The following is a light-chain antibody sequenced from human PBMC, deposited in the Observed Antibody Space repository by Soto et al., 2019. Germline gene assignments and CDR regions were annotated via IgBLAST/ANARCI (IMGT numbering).Light chain of an antibody. CDR2: GNS. J-gene: IGLJ2*01. Sequence: QSVLTQPPSVSGAPGQRVTISCTGSSSNIGAGYDEHWYQQLPGTAPKLLIYGNSNRPSGVPDLFSGSKSGTSASLAITGLQAEDEADYYCQSYDSSLSGYVVFGGGTKLTVL. V-gene: IGLV1-40*01. CDR3: QSYDSSLSGYVV. CDR1: SSNIGAGYD.